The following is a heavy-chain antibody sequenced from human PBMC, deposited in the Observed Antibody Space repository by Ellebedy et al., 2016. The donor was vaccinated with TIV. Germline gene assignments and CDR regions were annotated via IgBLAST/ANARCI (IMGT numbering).Heavy chain of an antibody. CDR3: ANSPPLAFGVNSLDV. CDR2: IYSSGGT. CDR1: GFTFSDYW. Sequence: GESLKISCAASGFTFSDYWMIWVRQAPGRGLEWVSTIYSSGGTYYADSVKGRFTISRDNSKNTLNLQMNSLRAEDTAVYYCANSPPLAFGVNSLDVWGQGTTVTVSS. J-gene: IGHJ6*02. V-gene: IGHV3-23*05. D-gene: IGHD4-23*01.